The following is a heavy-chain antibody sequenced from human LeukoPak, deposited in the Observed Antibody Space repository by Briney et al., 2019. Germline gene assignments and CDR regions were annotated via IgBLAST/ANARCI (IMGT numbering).Heavy chain of an antibody. D-gene: IGHD5-12*01. CDR2: IYYSGST. CDR1: GGSISSYY. CDR3: ARQGYSGYFDY. J-gene: IGHJ4*02. Sequence: SETLSLTCTVSGGSISSYYWSWIRQPPGKGLGWIGYIYYSGSTNYNPSLKSRVPISIDTSKNQFSLKLSSVTAADTGVYYCARQGYSGYFDYWGQGTLVTVSS. V-gene: IGHV4-59*08.